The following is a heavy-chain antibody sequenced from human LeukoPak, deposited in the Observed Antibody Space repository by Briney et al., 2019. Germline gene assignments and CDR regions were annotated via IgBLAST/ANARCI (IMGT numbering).Heavy chain of an antibody. CDR2: ISRNGAAT. D-gene: IGHD3-10*01. CDR1: GLSFGDYT. J-gene: IGHJ3*02. CDR3: AKEPRYGSGSYRAFDI. V-gene: IGHV3-43*01. Sequence: GGSLRLSCEASGLSFGDYTMHWVRQAPGKGLEWVSLISRNGAATKYADSVRGRFTISRDNSKNTLYLQMNSLRVEDTAVYYCAKEPRYGSGSYRAFDIWGQGTMVTVSS.